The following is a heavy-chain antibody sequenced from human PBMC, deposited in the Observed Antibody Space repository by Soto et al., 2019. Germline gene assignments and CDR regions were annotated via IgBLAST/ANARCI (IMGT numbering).Heavy chain of an antibody. Sequence: LRLSCAASGFTFSSYWMSWVRQAPGKGLEWVANIKQDGSEKYYVDSVKGRFTISRDNAKNSLYLQMDSLRAEDTAVYYCASMEWYYYYMDVWGKGTTVTVSS. CDR3: ASMEWYYYYMDV. D-gene: IGHD3-3*01. J-gene: IGHJ6*03. CDR2: IKQDGSEK. CDR1: GFTFSSYW. V-gene: IGHV3-7*01.